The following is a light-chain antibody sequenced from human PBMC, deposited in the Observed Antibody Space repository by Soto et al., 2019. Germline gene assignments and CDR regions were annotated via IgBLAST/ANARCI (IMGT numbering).Light chain of an antibody. CDR1: SSNIGNNY. CDR3: GTWDSSLSALM. CDR2: ENN. J-gene: IGLJ3*02. Sequence: QSVLTQPPSVSAAPGQKVTISCSGSSSNIGNNYVSWYQQLPGTAPKLLIYENNKRPSGIPDRFSGSKSGTSATLGITGLQTGDEADYYCGTWDSSLSALMFGRGTQLTVL. V-gene: IGLV1-51*02.